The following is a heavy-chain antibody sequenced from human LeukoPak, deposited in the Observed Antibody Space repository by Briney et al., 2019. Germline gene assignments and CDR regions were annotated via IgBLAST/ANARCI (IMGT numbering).Heavy chain of an antibody. CDR1: GGSISSGGYS. J-gene: IGHJ4*02. V-gene: IGHV4-30-2*01. Sequence: SETLSLTCAVSGGSISSGGYSWSRIRQPPGKGLEWIGYIYHSGSTYYNPSLKSRVTISVDRSKNQFSLKLSSVTAADTAVYYCARGQPYYFDYWGQGTLVTVSS. CDR2: IYHSGST. CDR3: ARGQPYYFDY.